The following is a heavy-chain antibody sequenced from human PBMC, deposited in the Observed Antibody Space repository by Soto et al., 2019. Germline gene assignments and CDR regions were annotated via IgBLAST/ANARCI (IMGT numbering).Heavy chain of an antibody. D-gene: IGHD6-25*01. CDR1: GGSISSSTYY. V-gene: IGHV4-39*01. CDR2: IVFGGRV. J-gene: IGHJ4*02. Sequence: SETLSLTCTVSGGSISSSTYYWGWIRQPPGKGLEWIGSIVFGGRVTYYPSLRSRVTISVDTSKNQFSLNLSAVTAADTAVYYCARHRRHGGHDYWGQGTLVTAPQ. CDR3: ARHRRHGGHDY.